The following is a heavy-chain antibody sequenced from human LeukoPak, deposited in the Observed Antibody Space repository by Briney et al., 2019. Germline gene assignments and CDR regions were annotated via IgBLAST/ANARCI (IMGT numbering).Heavy chain of an antibody. J-gene: IGHJ4*02. D-gene: IGHD4-23*01. V-gene: IGHV4-34*01. CDR1: GGSFSGYY. CDR2: INHSGST. CDR3: ARDPNYGGNSNY. Sequence: PSETLSLTCAVYGGSFSGYYWTWIRQPPGKGLEWIGEINHSGSTNYNPSLKSRVTISVDTSKNQFSLKLSSVTAADTAVYYCARDPNYGGNSNYWGQGTLDTVSS.